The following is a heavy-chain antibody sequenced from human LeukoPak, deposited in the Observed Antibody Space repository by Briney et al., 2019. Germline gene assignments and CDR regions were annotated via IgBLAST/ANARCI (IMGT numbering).Heavy chain of an antibody. Sequence: GGSLRLSCAASGFTFSSHAMSWVRQAPGKGLEWVSAISGSGGSTYYADSVKGRFTISRDNSKNTLYLQMNSLRAEDTAVYYCAKDADYYDSSGYYYDPAYWGQGTLVTVSS. CDR2: ISGSGGST. J-gene: IGHJ4*02. D-gene: IGHD3-22*01. CDR3: AKDADYYDSSGYYYDPAY. V-gene: IGHV3-23*01. CDR1: GFTFSSHA.